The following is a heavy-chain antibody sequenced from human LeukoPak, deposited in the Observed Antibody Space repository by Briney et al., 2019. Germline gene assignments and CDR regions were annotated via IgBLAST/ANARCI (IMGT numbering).Heavy chain of an antibody. CDR1: GGSFSGYY. Sequence: SETLSLTCAVYGGSFSGYYWSWIRQPPGKGLEGIGEINHSGSTNYNPSLKSRVTISVDTSKNQFSLKLSSVTAADTAVYYCARSGLIMVRGVIIRRSAFDIWGQGTMVTVSS. D-gene: IGHD3-10*01. V-gene: IGHV4-34*01. J-gene: IGHJ3*02. CDR2: INHSGST. CDR3: ARSGLIMVRGVIIRRSAFDI.